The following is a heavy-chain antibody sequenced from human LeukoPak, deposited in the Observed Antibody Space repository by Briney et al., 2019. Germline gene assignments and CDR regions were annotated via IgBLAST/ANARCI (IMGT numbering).Heavy chain of an antibody. Sequence: GASVKVSCKASGYTFTGYYMHWVRQAPGQGLEWMGWINPNSGGTSYAQKFQGRVTMTRDTSISTAYMELSRLRSDDTAVYYCARVAYGCSSTSCYGGVDYWGQGTLVTVSS. CDR2: INPNSGGT. D-gene: IGHD2-2*01. J-gene: IGHJ4*02. CDR1: GYTFTGYY. V-gene: IGHV1-2*02. CDR3: ARVAYGCSSTSCYGGVDY.